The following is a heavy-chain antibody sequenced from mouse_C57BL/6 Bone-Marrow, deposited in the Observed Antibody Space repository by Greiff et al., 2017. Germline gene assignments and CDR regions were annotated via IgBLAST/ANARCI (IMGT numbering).Heavy chain of an antibody. CDR2: IDPENGDT. Sequence: EVQRVESGAELVRPGASVKLSCTASGFNIKDDYMHWVKQRPEQGLEWIGWIDPENGDTEYASKFQGKATITADTSSNTAYLQLSSLTSEDTAVYYCTDVTTVENYAMDYWGQGTSVTVSS. D-gene: IGHD1-1*01. V-gene: IGHV14-4*01. CDR1: GFNIKDDY. J-gene: IGHJ4*01. CDR3: TDVTTVENYAMDY.